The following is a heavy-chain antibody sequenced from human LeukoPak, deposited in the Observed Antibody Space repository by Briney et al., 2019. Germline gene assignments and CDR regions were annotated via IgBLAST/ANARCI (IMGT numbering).Heavy chain of an antibody. CDR3: TSVPLDTAMAAFDY. D-gene: IGHD5-18*01. Sequence: PGGSLRLSCAASGFTVSSYSMNWVRQAPGKGLEWVSSISSGGSYIYYADSVKGRFTISRDNAKNSLYLQMNSLRAEDTAVYYCTSVPLDTAMAAFDYWGQGTLVTVSS. V-gene: IGHV3-21*01. CDR2: ISSGGSYI. J-gene: IGHJ4*02. CDR1: GFTVSSYS.